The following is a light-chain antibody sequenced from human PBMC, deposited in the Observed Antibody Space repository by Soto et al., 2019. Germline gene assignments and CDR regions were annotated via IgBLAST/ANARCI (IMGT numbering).Light chain of an antibody. J-gene: IGKJ1*01. V-gene: IGKV3-15*01. CDR1: QSVSSN. Sequence: EIVMTQSPATLSVSPGERATLSCRASQSVSSNLAWYQQKPGQAPRLLIYGASTRATGIPARFSGSGSGTEFTLTIGSLQSEDFAVYYCQQSRTFGQGTKVEIK. CDR2: GAS. CDR3: QQSRT.